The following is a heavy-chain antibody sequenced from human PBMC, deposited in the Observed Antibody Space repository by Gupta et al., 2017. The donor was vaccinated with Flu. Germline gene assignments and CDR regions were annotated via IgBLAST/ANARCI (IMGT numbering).Heavy chain of an antibody. J-gene: IGHJ6*02. D-gene: IGHD3-3*01. CDR3: EREFYGFWSCYPPKPRLYGMDV. Sequence: QVQLVESGGGVVQPGRSLRLSCAASGFTFRTHGMNWVRQAPGKGLEWVAVISEEGTYKHFADSVKGRCTSSRDNSKNTLFLQMKSLRTEDTDVYYCEREFYGFWSCYPPKPRLYGMDVWGQGTTVTVSS. V-gene: IGHV3-30*03. CDR1: GFTFRTHG. CDR2: ISEEGTYK.